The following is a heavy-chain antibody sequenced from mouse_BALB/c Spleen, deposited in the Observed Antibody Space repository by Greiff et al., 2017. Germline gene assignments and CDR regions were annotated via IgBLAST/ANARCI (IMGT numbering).Heavy chain of an antibody. J-gene: IGHJ2*01. CDR2: INPSNGRT. CDR1: GYTFTSYW. Sequence: VQLQQPGAELVKPGASVKLSCKASGYTFTSYWMHWVKQRPGQGLEWIGEINPSNGRTNYNEKFKSKATLTVDKSSSTAYMQLSSLTSEDSAVYFCARSDYWGQGTTLTVSS. V-gene: IGHV1S81*02. CDR3: ARSDY.